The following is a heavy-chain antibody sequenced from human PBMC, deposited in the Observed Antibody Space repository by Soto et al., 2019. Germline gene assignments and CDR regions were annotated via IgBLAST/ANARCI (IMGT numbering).Heavy chain of an antibody. CDR1: GYSFTSYW. CDR3: ARALGYCSSTSCYAGVDYYYGMDV. V-gene: IGHV5-51*01. D-gene: IGHD2-2*01. Sequence: GESLKISCKGSGYSFTSYWIGWVRQMPGKGLEWMGIIYPGDSDTRYSPSFQGQVTISADKSISTAYLQWSSLKASDTAMYYCARALGYCSSTSCYAGVDYYYGMDVWGQGTTVTVSS. CDR2: IYPGDSDT. J-gene: IGHJ6*02.